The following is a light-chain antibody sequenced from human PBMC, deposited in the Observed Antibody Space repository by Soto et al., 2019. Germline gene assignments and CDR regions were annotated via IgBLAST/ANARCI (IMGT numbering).Light chain of an antibody. CDR3: QQLHSWGVT. Sequence: AIRTTQSPSSFSASTGDRVTITCRASQGISSYLAWYQQKPGKAPKLLIYAASTLQSGVPSRFSGSGSGTDFTLTISCLQSEDFATYSCQQLHSWGVTFGGGTKVDIK. CDR2: AAS. CDR1: QGISSY. V-gene: IGKV1-8*01. J-gene: IGKJ4*01.